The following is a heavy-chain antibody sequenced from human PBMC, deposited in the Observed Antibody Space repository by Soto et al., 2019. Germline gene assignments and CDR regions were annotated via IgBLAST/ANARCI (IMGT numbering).Heavy chain of an antibody. Sequence: PGGSLRLSCAASGFTFSSYAMSWVRQAPGKGLECVSAISGSGGSTYYADSVKGRFTISRDNSKNTLYLQMNSLRAEDTAVYYCVKDGYYDSSGYYSGRWFGPWGRGTLVTV. D-gene: IGHD3-22*01. CDR2: ISGSGGST. CDR1: GFTFSSYA. J-gene: IGHJ5*02. V-gene: IGHV3-23*01. CDR3: VKDGYYDSSGYYSGRWFGP.